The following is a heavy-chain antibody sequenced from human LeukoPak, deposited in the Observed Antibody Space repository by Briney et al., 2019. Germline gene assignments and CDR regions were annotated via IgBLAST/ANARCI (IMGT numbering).Heavy chain of an antibody. D-gene: IGHD6-13*01. Sequence: RASETLSLTCAVSGYSISSGNYWGWIRQPPGRGLEWIGNIYHSGSTYYNPPLKSRVTISIDTSKNQFFLKLSSVTAADTAVYYCARVRSSWYQFDYWGQGTLVTVSS. J-gene: IGHJ4*02. CDR2: IYHSGST. CDR1: GYSISSGNY. V-gene: IGHV4-38-2*01. CDR3: ARVRSSWYQFDY.